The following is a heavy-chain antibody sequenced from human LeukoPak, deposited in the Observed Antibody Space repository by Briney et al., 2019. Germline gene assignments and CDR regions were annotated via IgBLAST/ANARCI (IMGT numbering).Heavy chain of an antibody. D-gene: IGHD3-22*01. CDR2: ISGSGGST. CDR1: GCTFSSYA. J-gene: IGHJ4*02. V-gene: IGHV3-23*01. Sequence: GGSLRLSCAASGCTFSSYAMSWVRQAPGKGLEWVSAISGSGGSTYYADSVKGRFTISRDNSKNTLYLQMNSLRAEDTAVYYCAHIDQYYYDSSGYYGYWGQGTLVTVSS. CDR3: AHIDQYYYDSSGYYGY.